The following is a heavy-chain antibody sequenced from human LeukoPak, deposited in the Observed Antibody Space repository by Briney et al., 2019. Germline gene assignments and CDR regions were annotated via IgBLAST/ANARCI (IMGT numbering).Heavy chain of an antibody. D-gene: IGHD1-26*01. Sequence: PSETLSLTCTVSGGSISSGSYYWSWIRQPAGKGLEWIGRIYTSGGTNYNPSLKSRVTISVDTSKNQFSLKLSSVTAADTAVYYCARGGSYQTRAFDIWGQGTMVTVSS. V-gene: IGHV4-61*02. CDR1: GGSISSGSYY. J-gene: IGHJ3*02. CDR2: IYTSGGT. CDR3: ARGGSYQTRAFDI.